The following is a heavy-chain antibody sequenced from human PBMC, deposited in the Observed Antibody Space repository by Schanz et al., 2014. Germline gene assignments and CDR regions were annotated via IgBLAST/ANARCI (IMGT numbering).Heavy chain of an antibody. CDR2: IYHNGDT. CDR1: GGSIISSTW. V-gene: IGHV4-4*02. CDR3: VRGVGAWEQRIFDY. J-gene: IGHJ4*02. Sequence: QVLLQESGPGVVKPSGTLSLTCAVSGGSIISSTWWGWVRQPPGKGLEWIGEIYHNGDTSFNPSLRSRATMSVDKSKKEFSLRLTSLTASDTALYYCVRGVGAWEQRIFDYWGKGTLVTVSS. D-gene: IGHD1-26*01.